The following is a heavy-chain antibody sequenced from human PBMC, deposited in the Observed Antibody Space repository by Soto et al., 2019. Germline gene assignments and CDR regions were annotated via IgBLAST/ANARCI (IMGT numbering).Heavy chain of an antibody. Sequence: EVQLVESGGGLVQPGGSLRLSCAASGFTVSSNYMSWVRQAPGKGLEWVSVIYSGGSTYYADSVKGRFTISRDNSKNTLYLQMNSLRAEDTAVYYCARDPVYDFWSGYPHYYYYMDVWGQGTTVTVSS. V-gene: IGHV3-66*01. J-gene: IGHJ6*03. CDR2: IYSGGST. CDR3: ARDPVYDFWSGYPHYYYYMDV. D-gene: IGHD3-3*01. CDR1: GFTVSSNY.